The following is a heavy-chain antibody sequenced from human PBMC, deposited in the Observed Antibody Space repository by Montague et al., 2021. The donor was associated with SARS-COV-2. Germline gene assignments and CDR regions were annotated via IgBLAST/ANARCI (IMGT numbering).Heavy chain of an antibody. Sequence: SETLSLTCTVSGASVGSSDWGWIRQSPGKGLEWIGYFYSVGSTDYNPSLKSRATISRDTSKNQFSLKVRSVTAADTAVYYCASSSCSSRWYYFDYWGQGTLVAVSS. V-gene: IGHV4-4*08. CDR2: FYSVGST. CDR1: GASVGSSD. CDR3: ASSSCSSRWYYFDY. D-gene: IGHD6-13*01. J-gene: IGHJ4*02.